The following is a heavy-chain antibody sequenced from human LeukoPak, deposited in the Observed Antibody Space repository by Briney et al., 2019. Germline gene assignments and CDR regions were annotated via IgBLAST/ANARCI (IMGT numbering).Heavy chain of an antibody. D-gene: IGHD5-24*01. V-gene: IGHV1-46*01. Sequence: ASVKVSCKASGYTFTRYYIHWVRRAPGQGLEWMGIINPSGGSTTYAQKFQVRVTMTRDMSTSTVYMEVSSLRSEDTAVYYCARGRDGYNYAGYYFDYWGQGTLVTVSS. CDR3: ARGRDGYNYAGYYFDY. J-gene: IGHJ4*02. CDR1: GYTFTRYY. CDR2: INPSGGST.